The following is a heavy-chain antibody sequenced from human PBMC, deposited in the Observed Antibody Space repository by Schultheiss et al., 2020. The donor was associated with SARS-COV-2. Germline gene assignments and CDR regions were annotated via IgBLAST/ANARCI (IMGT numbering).Heavy chain of an antibody. CDR3: AKDLGAYYYYYGMDV. Sequence: GGSLRLSCAASGFIFNNYGMHWVRQAPGKELEWVAVIWYDGSNKFYADSVKGRFTISRDNSKNALYLEMNSLRAEDTGVYYCAKDLGAYYYYYGMDVWGQGTSVTVSS. J-gene: IGHJ6*02. CDR2: IWYDGSNK. D-gene: IGHD3-16*01. CDR1: GFIFNNYG. V-gene: IGHV3-33*03.